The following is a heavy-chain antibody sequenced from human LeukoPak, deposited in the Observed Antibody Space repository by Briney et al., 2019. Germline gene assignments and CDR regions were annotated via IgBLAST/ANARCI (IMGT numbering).Heavy chain of an antibody. D-gene: IGHD6-19*01. J-gene: IGHJ4*02. CDR2: ISAFNGNS. Sequence: ASVKVSCKASGYTFSSYGIGWVRQAPGQRPEWLGWISAFNGNSNYAPKFQGIVTVTTDTSTNTAYMELRSLRSDDTAVYYCARSFIAVAATAYDYWGQGTLVTVSS. CDR1: GYTFSSYG. CDR3: ARSFIAVAATAYDY. V-gene: IGHV1-18*04.